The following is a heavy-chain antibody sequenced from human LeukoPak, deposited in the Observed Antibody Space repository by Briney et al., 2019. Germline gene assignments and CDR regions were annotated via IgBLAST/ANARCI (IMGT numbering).Heavy chain of an antibody. D-gene: IGHD3-22*01. V-gene: IGHV3-30*02. Sequence: GGSPRLSCAASGFTFSSYGMHWVRQAPGKGLEWVAFIRYDGSNKYYADSVKGRFTISRDNSKNTLYLQMNSLRAEDTAVYYCAKDSARYDSSGTSFDYWGQGTLVTVSS. CDR3: AKDSARYDSSGTSFDY. J-gene: IGHJ4*02. CDR1: GFTFSSYG. CDR2: IRYDGSNK.